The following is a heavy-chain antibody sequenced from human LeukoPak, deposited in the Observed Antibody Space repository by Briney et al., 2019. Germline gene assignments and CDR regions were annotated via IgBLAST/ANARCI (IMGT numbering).Heavy chain of an antibody. CDR3: ARRDIVVVPAASPALDP. CDR1: GYTFTSYG. Sequence: ASVKVSCKASGYTFTSYGISWVRQAPGQGLEWMGWISAYNGNTNYAQKLRGRVTMTTDTSTSTAYMELRSLRSDDTAVYYCARRDIVVVPAASPALDPWGQGTLVTVSS. CDR2: ISAYNGNT. J-gene: IGHJ5*02. V-gene: IGHV1-18*01. D-gene: IGHD2-2*01.